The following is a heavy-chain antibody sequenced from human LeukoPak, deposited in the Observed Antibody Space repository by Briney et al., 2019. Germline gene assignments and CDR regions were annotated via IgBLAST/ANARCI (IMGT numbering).Heavy chain of an antibody. Sequence: PGGSLSLSCAVSGLTFSSYGMHRVRQAPGKGLEWVAVISYDGTIRNYADSVKGRFTISRDNSKNTLYLQMNSLTAEDTALYYCAKGGCSSTTCYLANLWGQGTLVTVSS. CDR3: AKGGCSSTTCYLANL. J-gene: IGHJ5*02. V-gene: IGHV3-30*18. CDR2: ISYDGTIR. D-gene: IGHD2-2*01. CDR1: GLTFSSYG.